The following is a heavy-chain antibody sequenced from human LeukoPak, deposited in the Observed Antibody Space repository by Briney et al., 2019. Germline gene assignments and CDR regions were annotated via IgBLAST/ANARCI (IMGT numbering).Heavy chain of an antibody. D-gene: IGHD1-26*01. CDR1: GGSFSGYY. CDR2: INHSGST. V-gene: IGHV4-34*01. CDR3: ARGPYSGSYYFDY. Sequence: SETLSLTCAVYGGSFSGYYWSWIRQPPGKELEWIGEINHSGSTNYNPSLKSRVTISVDTSKNQFSLKLSSVTAADTAVYYCARGPYSGSYYFDYWGQGTLVTVSS. J-gene: IGHJ4*02.